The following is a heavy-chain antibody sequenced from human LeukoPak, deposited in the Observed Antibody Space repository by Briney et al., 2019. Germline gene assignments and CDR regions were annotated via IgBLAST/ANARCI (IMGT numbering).Heavy chain of an antibody. CDR1: GFTFSNYA. D-gene: IGHD3-9*01. J-gene: IGHJ4*02. CDR3: AESYYDILTGYHD. CDR2: ISGSGGST. V-gene: IGHV3-23*01. Sequence: GGSLRLSCAASGFTFSNYAMSWVRQAPGKGLEWVSAISGSGGSTYYADSVKGRFTISRDNSKNTLYLQMNSLRAEDTAVYYCAESYYDILTGYHDWGQGTLVTVSS.